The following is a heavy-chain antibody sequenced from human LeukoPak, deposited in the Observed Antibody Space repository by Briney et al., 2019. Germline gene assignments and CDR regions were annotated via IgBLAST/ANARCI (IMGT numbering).Heavy chain of an antibody. CDR2: IIPVFGTT. V-gene: IGHV1-69*06. Sequence: SVKVSCKASGGTFSNYIISWVRQAPGQGLECMGGIIPVFGTTTYAQKFQGRVTITADKSTSTAYMELSSLRSEDTAVYYCARASTEYYDSSGYRYWGQGTLVTVSS. CDR1: GGTFSNYI. J-gene: IGHJ4*02. D-gene: IGHD3-22*01. CDR3: ARASTEYYDSSGYRY.